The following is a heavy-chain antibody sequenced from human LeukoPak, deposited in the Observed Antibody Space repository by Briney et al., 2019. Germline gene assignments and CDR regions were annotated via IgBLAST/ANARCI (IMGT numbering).Heavy chain of an antibody. J-gene: IGHJ3*02. CDR2: IYHSGST. Sequence: SETLSLTCTVSGDSISGDYWSWIRQPPGKGLEWIGYIYHSGSTYYNPSLKSRVTISVDRSKNQFSLKLSSVTAADTAVYYCARDPLSCDAFDIWGQGTMVTVSS. V-gene: IGHV4-59*12. CDR3: ARDPLSCDAFDI. CDR1: GDSISGDY.